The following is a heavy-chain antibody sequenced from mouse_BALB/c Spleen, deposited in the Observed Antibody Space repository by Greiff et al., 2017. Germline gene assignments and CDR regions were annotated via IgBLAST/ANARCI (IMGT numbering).Heavy chain of an antibody. CDR1: GYSITSDYA. CDR2: ISYSGST. Sequence: EVQLQQSGPGLVKPSQSLSLTCTVTGYSITSDYAWNWIRQFPGNKLEWMGYISYSGSTSYNPSLKSRISITRDTSKNQFFLQLNSVTTEDTATYYCAQEGTGLDYWGQGTTLTVSS. V-gene: IGHV3-2*02. J-gene: IGHJ2*01. CDR3: AQEGTGLDY. D-gene: IGHD2-14*01.